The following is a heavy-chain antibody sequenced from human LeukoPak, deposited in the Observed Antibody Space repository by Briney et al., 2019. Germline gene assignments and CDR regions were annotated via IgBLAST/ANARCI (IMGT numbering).Heavy chain of an antibody. CDR2: ISYDGSNI. D-gene: IGHD2-2*01. CDR3: ARDRVRSVVVPAAPQDY. V-gene: IGHV3-30*04. Sequence: GGSLRNPCAASGFTFSSYAMHWVRQAPGQGLEWVAVISYDGSNIYYADSVKGRFTISRDNSKNTLYLQMNSLRDADTAVYYCARDRVRSVVVPAAPQDYWGQGTLVTVSS. J-gene: IGHJ4*02. CDR1: GFTFSSYA.